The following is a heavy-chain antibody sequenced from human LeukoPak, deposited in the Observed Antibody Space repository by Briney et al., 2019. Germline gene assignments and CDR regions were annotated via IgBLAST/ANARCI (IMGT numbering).Heavy chain of an antibody. CDR1: GGSISSGVYY. CDR3: ARVVPEGSGSYDY. J-gene: IGHJ4*02. CDR2: IYYSGST. D-gene: IGHD3-10*01. V-gene: IGHV4-30-4*01. Sequence: SQTLSLTCTVSGGSISSGVYYWSWIRQPPGKGLEWIGYIYYSGSTYYNPSLKSRVTISVDTSKNQFSLKLSSVTAADTAVYYCARVVPEGSGSYDYWGQGTLVTVSS.